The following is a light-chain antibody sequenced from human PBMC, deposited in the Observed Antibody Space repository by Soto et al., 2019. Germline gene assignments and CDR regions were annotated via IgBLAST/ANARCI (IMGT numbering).Light chain of an antibody. J-gene: IGKJ5*01. CDR2: DIS. V-gene: IGKV3-15*01. CDR1: QSVSSSY. CDR3: QQYNNWPS. Sequence: ENVLTQSPGTLSLSPGERATLSCRASQSVSSSYLAWYQQRPGQAPRLLIYDISNRAAGVPARFSGSGSETEFTLTIRSLQSEDFAVYFCQQYNNWPSFGQGTRLENK.